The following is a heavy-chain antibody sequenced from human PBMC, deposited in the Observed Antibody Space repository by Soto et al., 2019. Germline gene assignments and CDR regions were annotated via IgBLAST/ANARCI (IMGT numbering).Heavy chain of an antibody. J-gene: IGHJ3*02. D-gene: IGHD2-15*01. CDR1: GLIVSSTY. CDR3: AREPRYCSGGSCSITGDAFDI. V-gene: IGHV3-66*01. CDR2: ISNGGDT. Sequence: EVQLVESGGGLVQPGGSLRLSCAASGLIVSSTYMSWVRQAPGKGLEWVSVISNGGDTHYADSVKGRFSLSRDIYNNTQHLQMSSLRVEDTAVYYCAREPRYCSGGSCSITGDAFDIWGQGTMVTVSS.